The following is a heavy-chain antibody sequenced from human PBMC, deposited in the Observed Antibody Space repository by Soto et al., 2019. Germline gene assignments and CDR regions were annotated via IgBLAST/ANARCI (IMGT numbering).Heavy chain of an antibody. CDR1: GYTFTSYA. V-gene: IGHV1-3*01. J-gene: IGHJ4*02. CDR2: IHAGNGNT. CDR3: ARGAVSGKFDS. D-gene: IGHD6-19*01. Sequence: EQSGAEVTKPGASVKVSCKASGYTFTSYAMHWVRQAPGQRLEWMGWIHAGNGNTKYSQKFQGRVTLTRDTSATTAYMELSSLRSEDTAVYYCARGAVSGKFDSWGQGTLVTVSS.